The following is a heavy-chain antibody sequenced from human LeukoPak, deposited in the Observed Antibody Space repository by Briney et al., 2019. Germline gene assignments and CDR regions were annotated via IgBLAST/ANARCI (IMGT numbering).Heavy chain of an antibody. CDR2: INPNSGGT. D-gene: IGHD2-2*01. CDR1: GYTFTGYY. J-gene: IGHJ4*02. CDR3: ARDHCSSTSCSIFDY. V-gene: IGHV1-2*02. Sequence: ASVKVSCKAPGYTFTGYYMHWVRQAPGQGLEWMGWINPNSGGTNYAQKFQGRVTMTRDTSISTAYMELSRLRSDDTAVYYCARDHCSSTSCSIFDYWGQGTLVTVSS.